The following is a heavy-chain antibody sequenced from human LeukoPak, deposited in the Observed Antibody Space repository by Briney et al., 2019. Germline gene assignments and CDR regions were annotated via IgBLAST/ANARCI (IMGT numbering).Heavy chain of an antibody. D-gene: IGHD3-22*01. J-gene: IGHJ4*02. CDR3: ARGTNYYDSSGYYYFDY. CDR2: AYYSGHT. CDR1: GGSISDNY. V-gene: IGHV4-59*12. Sequence: SETLSLTCTVSGGSISDNYWSWIRQPPGKGLEWIGYAYYSGHTNYNPSLKSRVTISVDTSKNQFSLKLSSVTAADTAVYYCARGTNYYDSSGYYYFDYWGQGTLVTVSS.